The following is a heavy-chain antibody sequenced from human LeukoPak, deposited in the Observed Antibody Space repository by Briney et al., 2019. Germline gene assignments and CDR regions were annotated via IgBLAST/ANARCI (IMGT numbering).Heavy chain of an antibody. CDR1: GGSISSYY. CDR2: IYYSGST. J-gene: IGHJ6*03. CDR3: ARVPRGSGSYSDYYMDV. D-gene: IGHD3-10*01. Sequence: PSETLSLTCTVSGGSISSYYWSWIRQPPGKGLEWIGYIYYSGSTNYNPSLKSRVTISVDTSKNQFSLKLSSVTAADTAVYYCARVPRGSGSYSDYYMDVWGKGTTVTVSS. V-gene: IGHV4-59*12.